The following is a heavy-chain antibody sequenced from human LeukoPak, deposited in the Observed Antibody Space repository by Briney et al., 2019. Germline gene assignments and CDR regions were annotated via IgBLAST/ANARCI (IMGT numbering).Heavy chain of an antibody. CDR3: ARGRLSHYYDSSGYPDFDY. CDR1: GGSISSYY. Sequence: SETLSLTCTVSGGSISSYYWSWIRQPPGKGLEWIGYIYNNGYSGSTNYNPSLKSRATISVDTSKNQFSLKLSSVTAADTAVYYCARGRLSHYYDSSGYPDFDYWGQGTLVTVSS. V-gene: IGHV4-59*12. CDR2: IYNNGYSGST. J-gene: IGHJ4*02. D-gene: IGHD3-22*01.